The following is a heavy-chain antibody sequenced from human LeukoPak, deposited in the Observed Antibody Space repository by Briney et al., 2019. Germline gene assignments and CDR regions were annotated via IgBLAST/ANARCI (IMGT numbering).Heavy chain of an antibody. J-gene: IGHJ3*02. CDR3: ARVKYCSAGSCYAAFDI. D-gene: IGHD2-15*01. CDR1: GFTFSSYG. CDR2: IWYDGSNN. Sequence: PGGSLRLSCAASGFTFSSYGMHWVRQAPGKGLEWVAVIWYDGSNNYYADSVKGRFTISRDNSKNTLYLQMNSLRAEDTAVYYCARVKYCSAGSCYAAFDIWGQGTMVTVSS. V-gene: IGHV3-33*01.